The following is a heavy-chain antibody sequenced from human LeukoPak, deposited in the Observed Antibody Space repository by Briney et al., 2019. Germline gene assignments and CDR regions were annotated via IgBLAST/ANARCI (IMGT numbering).Heavy chain of an antibody. V-gene: IGHV3-23*01. D-gene: IGHD6-13*01. Sequence: GGSLRLSCATSGFTFSGYAMSWVRQAPGKGLEWVSGISSSGGSTHYADSVKGRFTISRDNSKNTLYLQMNSLRAEDTAVYYCAKFGWGSSSWYSDYWGQGTLVTVSS. CDR3: AKFGWGSSSWYSDY. CDR1: GFTFSGYA. J-gene: IGHJ4*02. CDR2: ISSSGGST.